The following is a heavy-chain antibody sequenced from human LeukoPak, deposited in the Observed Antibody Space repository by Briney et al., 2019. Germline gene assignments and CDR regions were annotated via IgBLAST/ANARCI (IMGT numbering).Heavy chain of an antibody. V-gene: IGHV1-2*02. Sequence: ASVKVSCKASGYTFTSYDINWVRQAPGQGLEWMGWINPNSGGTNYAQKFQGRVTMTRDTSTSTAYMELSRLRSDDTAVYYCERHQRLPAAMDPGPSYYYYYMAVWRKETTVTVPS. D-gene: IGHD2-2*01. J-gene: IGHJ6*03. CDR2: INPNSGGT. CDR1: GYTFTSYD. CDR3: ERHQRLPAAMDPGPSYYYYYMAV.